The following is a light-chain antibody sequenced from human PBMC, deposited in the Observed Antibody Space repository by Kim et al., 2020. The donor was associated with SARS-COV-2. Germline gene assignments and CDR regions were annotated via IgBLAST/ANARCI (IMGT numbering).Light chain of an antibody. V-gene: IGLV3-19*01. J-gene: IGLJ3*02. CDR2: GKN. CDR1: GIRTYY. CDR3: NSRDSSGNHLV. Sequence: ALGQTVRITCQGDGIRTYYASWYQQKPGQAPLIVIYGKNNRPSGIPDRFSASTSGDTASLTIAGAQAEDEAEYYCNSRDSSGNHLVFGGGTQLTVL.